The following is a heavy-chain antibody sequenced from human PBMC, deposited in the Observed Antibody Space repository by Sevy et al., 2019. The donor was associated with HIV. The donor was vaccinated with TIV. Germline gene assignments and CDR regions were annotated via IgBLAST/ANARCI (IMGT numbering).Heavy chain of an antibody. CDR3: ARSVYGSGTYLNDY. J-gene: IGHJ4*02. CDR1: RYYFTGYY. CDR2: INPNGGGT. D-gene: IGHD3-10*01. V-gene: IGHV1-2*02. Sequence: ASVKVSCKASRYYFTGYYVHWVRQAPGQGLEWMGWINPNGGGTNIGQKFHGRVTMSRDTSITTAYMELIRLRSNDTGVYYCARSVYGSGTYLNDYWGQGTLVTVSS.